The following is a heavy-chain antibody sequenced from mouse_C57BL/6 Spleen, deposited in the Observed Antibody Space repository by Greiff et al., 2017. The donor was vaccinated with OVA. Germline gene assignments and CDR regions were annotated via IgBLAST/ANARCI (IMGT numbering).Heavy chain of an antibody. CDR1: GYTFTSYW. V-gene: IGHV1-52*01. J-gene: IGHJ2*01. CDR3: AIEDYSGSSRYYFDD. CDR2: IDPSDSET. D-gene: IGHD1-1*01. Sequence: QVQLQQPGAELVRPGSSVKLSCKASGYTFTSYWMHWVKQRPIQGLEWIGNIDPSDSETNYNQKFKDKATLTVDKSSSTAYMQLSSLTSEDSACYYCAIEDYSGSSRYYFDDWGKGTTLTVSS.